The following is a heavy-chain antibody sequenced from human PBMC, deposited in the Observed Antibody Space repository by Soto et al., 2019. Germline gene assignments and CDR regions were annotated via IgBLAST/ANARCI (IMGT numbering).Heavy chain of an antibody. D-gene: IGHD4-17*01. Sequence: QMQLVQSGPEVKKPGTSVKVSCKASGFTSTSSAVQWVRQARGQRLEWIGWIVVGSGNINYAQKFQERVTITRDMSTSPAYMELSSLRSEDTAVYYCAASLNGDYDPSYWDFDLWGRGTLVTVSS. CDR2: IVVGSGNI. V-gene: IGHV1-58*01. J-gene: IGHJ2*01. CDR3: AASLNGDYDPSYWDFDL. CDR1: GFTSTSSA.